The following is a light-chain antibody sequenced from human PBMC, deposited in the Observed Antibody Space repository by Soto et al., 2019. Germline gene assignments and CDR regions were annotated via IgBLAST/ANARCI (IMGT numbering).Light chain of an antibody. V-gene: IGKV3-20*01. CDR3: QQYGRSPHT. CDR2: GTS. CDR1: QSVTSTY. Sequence: EIVLTQSPGALSLSPGERATLSCRASQSVTSTYLAWYQQKPGQAPRLLIYGTSSRATGIPDRFSGSGSGTDFSLTIRRLEPEDLAVYYCQQYGRSPHTFGGGTKVEIK. J-gene: IGKJ4*02.